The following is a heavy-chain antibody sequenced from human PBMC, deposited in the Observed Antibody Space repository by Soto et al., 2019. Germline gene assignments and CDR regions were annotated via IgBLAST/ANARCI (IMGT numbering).Heavy chain of an antibody. J-gene: IGHJ4*02. V-gene: IGHV4-59*08. Sequence: SETLSLTCTVSGGSISSYYWSWIRQPPGKGLEWIGYIYYSGSTNYNPSLKSRVTISVDTSKNQFSLKLSSVTAADTAVYYCARGHSSSWHFEYWGQGTLVTVSS. CDR2: IYYSGST. CDR1: GGSISSYY. CDR3: ARGHSSSWHFEY. D-gene: IGHD6-13*01.